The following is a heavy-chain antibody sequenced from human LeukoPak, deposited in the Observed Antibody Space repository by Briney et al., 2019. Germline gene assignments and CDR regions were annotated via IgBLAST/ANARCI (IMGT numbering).Heavy chain of an antibody. CDR1: GYTFTSYY. Sequence: ASVKVSCKASGYTFTSYYVHWVRQAPGQGLEWMGIINPSGGSTSYAQKFQGRVTMTRDMSTSTVYMELSSLRSEDTAVYYCARAAVVTTMIVVVIPTPYYFDYWGQGTLVTVSS. CDR2: INPSGGST. J-gene: IGHJ4*02. CDR3: ARAAVVTTMIVVVIPTPYYFDY. V-gene: IGHV1-46*01. D-gene: IGHD3-22*01.